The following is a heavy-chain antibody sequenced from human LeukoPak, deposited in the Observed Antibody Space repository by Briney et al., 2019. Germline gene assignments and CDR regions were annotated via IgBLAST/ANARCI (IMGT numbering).Heavy chain of an antibody. V-gene: IGHV1-46*01. CDR2: INPSGGST. D-gene: IGHD6-13*01. J-gene: IGHJ4*02. CDR1: GYTFTSYY. CDR3: ARERFTGSSWQLYYFDY. Sequence: ASVKVSCKASGYTFTSYYMHWVRQAPGQGLEWMGIINPSGGSTSYAQRFQGRVTMTSDTSTSTVYMELSSLRSEDTAVYYCARERFTGSSWQLYYFDYWGQGTLVTV.